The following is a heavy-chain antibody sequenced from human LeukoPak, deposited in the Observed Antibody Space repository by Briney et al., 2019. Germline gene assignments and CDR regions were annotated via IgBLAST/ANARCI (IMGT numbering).Heavy chain of an antibody. CDR3: ARALSHCSSTGCYVPFDP. CDR1: VFTFSTYW. V-gene: IGHV3-74*01. Sequence: PGGSLRLSCAASVFTFSTYWMHWVRQAPGKGLVWVSHINTDGSSTTYVDSVKGRFTISRDNAKNTLYLQMDRLRAEDTAVYYCARALSHCSSTGCYVPFDPWGQGTLVTVSS. J-gene: IGHJ5*02. CDR2: INTDGSST. D-gene: IGHD2-2*01.